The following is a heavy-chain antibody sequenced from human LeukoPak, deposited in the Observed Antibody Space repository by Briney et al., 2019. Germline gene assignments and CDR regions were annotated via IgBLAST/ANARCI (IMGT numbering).Heavy chain of an antibody. CDR1: GFTFSSYS. Sequence: GGSLRLSCAASGFTFSSYSMNWVRQAPGKGLEWVSYISSSSSTIYYADSVKGRFTISRDNAKSSLYLQMNSLRAEDTAVYYCARTPFYSYYYYYMDVWGKGTTVTVSS. J-gene: IGHJ6*03. V-gene: IGHV3-48*01. D-gene: IGHD4-11*01. CDR3: ARTPFYSYYYYYMDV. CDR2: ISSSSSTI.